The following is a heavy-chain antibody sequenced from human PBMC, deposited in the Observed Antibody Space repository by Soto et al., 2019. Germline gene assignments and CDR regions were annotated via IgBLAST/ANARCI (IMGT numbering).Heavy chain of an antibody. CDR1: GYTFTSYA. CDR2: INAGNGNT. J-gene: IGHJ4*02. D-gene: IGHD2-15*01. Sequence: ASVKVSCKASGYTFTSYAMHWVRQAPGQRLEWMGWINAGNGNTKYSQKFQGRVTITRDTSASTAYMELSSLRSEDTAVYYCARSVAPYYFDYWGQGTLVTVSS. V-gene: IGHV1-3*01. CDR3: ARSVAPYYFDY.